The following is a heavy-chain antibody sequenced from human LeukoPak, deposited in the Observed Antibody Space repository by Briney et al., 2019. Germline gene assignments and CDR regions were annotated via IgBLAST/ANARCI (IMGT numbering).Heavy chain of an antibody. CDR3: AKDLSRYRYYDPGSYQGFDY. J-gene: IGHJ4*02. CDR1: GFTFTSYA. V-gene: IGHV3-23*01. D-gene: IGHD3-10*01. CDR2: VSGSAGTT. Sequence: GGSLRLSCAASGFTFTSYAMSWVRLAPGKGLEWVSAVSGSAGTTYYADSVKGRFTISRDNSKKMVSLQMNSLRAEDTAVYYCAKDLSRYRYYDPGSYQGFDYWGQGTLVTVSS.